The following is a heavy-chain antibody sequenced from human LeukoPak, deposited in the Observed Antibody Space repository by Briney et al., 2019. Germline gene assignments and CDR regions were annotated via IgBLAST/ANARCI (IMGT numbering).Heavy chain of an antibody. J-gene: IGHJ4*02. V-gene: IGHV3-30*02. Sequence: GGSLRLSCAASGFTFSSCGMHWVRQAPGKGLEWVAFIRYHGSDKYYADSVKGRFTISRDNSENTLYLQMNSLRAEDTAVYYCAKSPSSWKFDDWGQGTLVTVSS. CDR3: AKSPSSWKFDD. D-gene: IGHD6-13*01. CDR1: GFTFSSCG. CDR2: IRYHGSDK.